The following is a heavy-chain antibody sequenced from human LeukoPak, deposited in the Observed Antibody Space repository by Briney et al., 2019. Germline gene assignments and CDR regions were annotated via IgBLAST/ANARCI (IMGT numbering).Heavy chain of an antibody. CDR3: AKDERNWNYNLASQTYD. J-gene: IGHJ4*02. CDR2: ISGSGVST. D-gene: IGHD1-7*01. Sequence: GGSLRLSCAASGFTFSSYWMHWVRQAPGKGLVWVSSISGSGVSTYYADSVKGRFTVSRDNSKNTLYLQKSSLRAEDTAVYYCAKDERNWNYNLASQTYDWGQGTLVTVSS. CDR1: GFTFSSYW. V-gene: IGHV3-23*01.